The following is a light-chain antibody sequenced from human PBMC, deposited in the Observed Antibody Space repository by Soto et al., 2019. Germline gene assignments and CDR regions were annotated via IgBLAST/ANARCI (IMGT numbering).Light chain of an antibody. J-gene: IGKJ1*01. CDR2: AAS. V-gene: IGKV1-27*01. CDR1: QAITNY. Sequence: DIQMTQSPSSLSASVGDRVTITCRASQAITNYLAWYQQKPGKVPKLLIYAASTLQSGVPSRFSGSGSGTDFTLTISTLQPEDVPTYYCQKYNRAPETFGQRTKVEIK. CDR3: QKYNRAPET.